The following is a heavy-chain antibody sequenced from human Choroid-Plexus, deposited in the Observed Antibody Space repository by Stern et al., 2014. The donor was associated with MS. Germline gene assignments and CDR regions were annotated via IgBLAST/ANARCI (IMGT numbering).Heavy chain of an antibody. CDR1: GYIFTGYY. CDR3: ARDQRGITIFGVVTDYYYLGMDV. CDR2: INPNTGGT. Sequence: QVQLVQSGAEVKKPGASVKVSCKTYGYIFTGYYIHWVRQAPGQGLEWMAWINPNTGGTKYAQKFQGRVTMSRDTSIRTAYVELSSLTSDDKAVYYCARDQRGITIFGVVTDYYYLGMDVWGQGTTVTVSS. D-gene: IGHD3-3*01. V-gene: IGHV1-2*02. J-gene: IGHJ6*02.